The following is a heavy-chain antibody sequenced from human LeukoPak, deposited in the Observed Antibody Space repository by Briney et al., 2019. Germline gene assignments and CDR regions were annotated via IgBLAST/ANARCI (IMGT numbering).Heavy chain of an antibody. D-gene: IGHD3-10*01. J-gene: IGHJ4*02. CDR2: IYYSGST. V-gene: IGHV4-59*08. Sequence: PSETLSLTCTVSGGSISSYYWSWIRQLPGKGLEWVGYIYYSGSTNYNPSLKSRVTISVDTSKNQFSLKLSSVTAADTAVYYCARHYGSGSYYLDYWGQGTLVTVSS. CDR3: ARHYGSGSYYLDY. CDR1: GGSISSYY.